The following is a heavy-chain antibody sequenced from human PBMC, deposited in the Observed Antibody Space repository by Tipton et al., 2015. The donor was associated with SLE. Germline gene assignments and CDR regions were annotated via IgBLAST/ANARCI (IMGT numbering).Heavy chain of an antibody. CDR3: ARGRLLEWLSTYYYYYGMDV. V-gene: IGHV4-30-2*06. D-gene: IGHD3-3*01. Sequence: TLSLTCTVSGDSISSGRYSWSWIRQSPGKGLEWIGEINHSGSTNYNPSLKSRVTISVDTSKIQFSLKLSSVTAADTAVYYCARGRLLEWLSTYYYYYGMDVWGHGTTVTVSS. CDR2: INHSGST. CDR1: GDSISSGRYS. J-gene: IGHJ6*02.